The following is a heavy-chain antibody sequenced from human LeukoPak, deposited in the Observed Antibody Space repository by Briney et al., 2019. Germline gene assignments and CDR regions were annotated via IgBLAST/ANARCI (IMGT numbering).Heavy chain of an antibody. D-gene: IGHD6-13*01. J-gene: IGHJ4*02. Sequence: PGGSPRLSCAASGFTFSSYAMSWVRQAPGKGLEWVSAISGSGGSTYYADSVKGRFTISRDNSKNTLYLQMNSLRAEDTAVYYCAKGWSATGFFDYWGQGTLVTVSS. V-gene: IGHV3-23*01. CDR3: AKGWSATGFFDY. CDR1: GFTFSSYA. CDR2: ISGSGGST.